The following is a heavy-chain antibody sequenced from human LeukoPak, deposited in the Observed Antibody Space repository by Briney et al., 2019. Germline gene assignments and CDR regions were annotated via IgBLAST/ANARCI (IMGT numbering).Heavy chain of an antibody. V-gene: IGHV4-59*02. CDR2: VYYSGST. CDR3: ASSRAAYSSTISTLDY. CDR1: GGPVSGYY. J-gene: IGHJ4*02. D-gene: IGHD6-13*01. Sequence: SETLSLTCVVSGGPVSGYYWGWIRQPPGRGLEWIGYVYYSGSTNYNPSFKSRITISVDTSRNQFSLQLSSVTAADTAVYYCASSRAAYSSTISTLDYWGQGTLVTVSS.